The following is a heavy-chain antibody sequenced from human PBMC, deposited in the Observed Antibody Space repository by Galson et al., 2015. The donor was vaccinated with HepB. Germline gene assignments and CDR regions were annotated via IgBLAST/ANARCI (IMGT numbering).Heavy chain of an antibody. CDR3: ARAGFTTDRPDEFDY. Sequence: SLRLSCAASGFTFSSYWMSWVRQAPGKGLEWVANIKQDGSEKYYVDSVKGRFTISRDNAKNSLYLQMNSLRAEDTAVYYCARAGFTTDRPDEFDYWGQGTLVTVSS. J-gene: IGHJ4*02. CDR2: IKQDGSEK. D-gene: IGHD3-22*01. CDR1: GFTFSSYW. V-gene: IGHV3-7*03.